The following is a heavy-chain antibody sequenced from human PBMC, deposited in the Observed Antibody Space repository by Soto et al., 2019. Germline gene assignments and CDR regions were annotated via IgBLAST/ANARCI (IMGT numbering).Heavy chain of an antibody. Sequence: EVQLVESGGGLVQPGGSLRLSCAASGFTLSSYWMNWVRQAPGKGLEWVANIKQDGSDKYYVDSVKGRFFISRDNAKNSLYLQIYGLRAEDTAVYYCARDADASGWYHYGMDVWGQGTMVTVSS. CDR2: IKQDGSDK. CDR1: GFTLSSYW. CDR3: ARDADASGWYHYGMDV. D-gene: IGHD6-19*01. J-gene: IGHJ6*02. V-gene: IGHV3-7*01.